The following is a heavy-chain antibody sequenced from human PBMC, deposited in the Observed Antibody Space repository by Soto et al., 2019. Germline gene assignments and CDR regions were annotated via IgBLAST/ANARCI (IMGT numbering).Heavy chain of an antibody. V-gene: IGHV3-21*01. CDR2: ISSSSYI. J-gene: IGHJ4*02. D-gene: IGHD2-2*02. Sequence: GGSLRLSCAASGFTFSSYSMNWVRQAPGKGLEWVSSISSSSYIYYADSVKGRFTISRDNAKNSLYLQMNSLRAEDTAVYYCARDRVDCSSTSCYTDYWGQGTLVTVSS. CDR1: GFTFSSYS. CDR3: ARDRVDCSSTSCYTDY.